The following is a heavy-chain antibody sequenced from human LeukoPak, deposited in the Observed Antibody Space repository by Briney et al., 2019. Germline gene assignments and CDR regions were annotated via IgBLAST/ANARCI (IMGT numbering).Heavy chain of an antibody. J-gene: IGHJ6*03. V-gene: IGHV3-73*01. Sequence: GGSLRLSCAASGFTFSGSAMHWVRQASGKGLEWDGRIRSKANSYATAYAASVKGRFTISRDDSKNTAYLQMNSLKTEDTAVYYCTRVGIYYDSSGYYYAAGFDYYYYMDVWGKGTTVTVSS. CDR1: GFTFSGSA. D-gene: IGHD3-22*01. CDR2: IRSKANSYAT. CDR3: TRVGIYYDSSGYYYAAGFDYYYYMDV.